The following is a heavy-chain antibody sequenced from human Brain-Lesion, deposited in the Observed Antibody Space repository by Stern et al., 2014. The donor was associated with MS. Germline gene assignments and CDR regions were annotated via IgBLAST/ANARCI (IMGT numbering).Heavy chain of an antibody. CDR1: GGSISSGGYY. CDR3: ARGRVVPGFQYYATDV. J-gene: IGHJ6*02. V-gene: IGHV4-61*02. Sequence: QVQLQESGPGLVKPSQTLSLSCTVSGGSISSGGYYWSWIRQPAGKGLEWIGRIFNSGSTRYNPSLKSRVPISIDTPKNHFSLRLNSMTAADTAVYYCARGRVVPGFQYYATDVWGQGTTVIVSS. CDR2: IFNSGST. D-gene: IGHD2-2*01.